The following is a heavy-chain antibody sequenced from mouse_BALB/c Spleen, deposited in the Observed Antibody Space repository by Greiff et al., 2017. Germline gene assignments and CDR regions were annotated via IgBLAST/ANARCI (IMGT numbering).Heavy chain of an antibody. V-gene: IGHV5-6-5*01. CDR3: ARGNYYALYYFDY. J-gene: IGHJ2*01. D-gene: IGHD1-1*02. CDR1: GFTFSSYA. Sequence: EVQVVESGGGLVKPGGSLKLSCAASGFTFSSYAMSWVRQTPEKRLEWVASISSGGSTYYPDSVKGRFTISRDNARNILYLQMSSLRSEDTAMYYCARGNYYALYYFDYWGQGTTLTVSS. CDR2: ISSGGST.